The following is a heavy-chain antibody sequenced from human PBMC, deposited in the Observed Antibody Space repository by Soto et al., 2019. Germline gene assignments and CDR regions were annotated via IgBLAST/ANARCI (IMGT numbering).Heavy chain of an antibody. V-gene: IGHV1-46*01. CDR2: INPSGGST. J-gene: IGHJ4*02. CDR3: ARNLAIAAAGTFIDS. Sequence: ASVKVSCKASGYTFTSYYMHWVRQAPGQGLEWMGIINPSGGSTSYAQKFQGRVTMTRDTSTSTVYMELSSLRSEDTAVYYCARNLAIAAAGTFIDSWGQGTLVTVSS. CDR1: GYTFTSYY. D-gene: IGHD6-13*01.